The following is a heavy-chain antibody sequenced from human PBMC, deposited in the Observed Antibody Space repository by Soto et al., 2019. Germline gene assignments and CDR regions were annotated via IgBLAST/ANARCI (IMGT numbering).Heavy chain of an antibody. V-gene: IGHV3-66*04. D-gene: IGHD3-3*01. CDR3: AGPGGFLEWMGFDY. J-gene: IGHJ4*02. CDR2: IYSGGST. Sequence: GGSLRLSCAASGFTVSSNYMSWVRQAPGKGLEWVSVIYSGGSTYYADSVKGRFTISRDNSKNTLYLQMNSLRAEDTAVYYCAGPGGFLEWMGFDYWGQGTLVTVSS. CDR1: GFTVSSNY.